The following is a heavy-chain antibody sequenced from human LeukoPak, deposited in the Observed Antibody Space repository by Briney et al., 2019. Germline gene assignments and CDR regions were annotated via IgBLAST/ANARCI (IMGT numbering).Heavy chain of an antibody. CDR1: GGSISSYY. V-gene: IGHV4-59*01. D-gene: IGHD3-22*01. J-gene: IGHJ5*02. CDR3: ARTMIVGVWFDP. Sequence: SETLSLTCTVSGGSISSYYWSWIRQPPGKGLEWIGYIYYSGSTNYNPSLKSRVTISVDTSKNQFSLKLSSVTAADTAVYYCARTMIVGVWFDPWGQGTLVTVSS. CDR2: IYYSGST.